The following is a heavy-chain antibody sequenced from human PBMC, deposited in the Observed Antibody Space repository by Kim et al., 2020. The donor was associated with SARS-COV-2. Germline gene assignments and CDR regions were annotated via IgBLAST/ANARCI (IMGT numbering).Heavy chain of an antibody. CDR2: INAGNGNT. J-gene: IGHJ4*02. D-gene: IGHD6-19*01. CDR1: GYTFTSYA. CDR3: ARVGGEIAVAGIFDY. V-gene: IGHV1-3*01. Sequence: ASVKVSCKASGYTFTSYAMHWVRQAPGQRLEWMGWINAGNGNTKYSQKFQGRVTITRDTSASTAYMELSSLRSEDTAVYYCARVGGEIAVAGIFDYWGQGTLVTVSS.